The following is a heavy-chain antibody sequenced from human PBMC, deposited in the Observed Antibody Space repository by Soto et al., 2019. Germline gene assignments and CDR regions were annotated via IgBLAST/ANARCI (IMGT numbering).Heavy chain of an antibody. Sequence: GGSLRLSCAASGFTFSDYYMSWIRQAPGKGLEWVSYISSSGSTIYYADSVKGRFTISRDNAKNTLYLQMNSLRAEDTAVYYCARARYFGSSAGMDVWGQGTTVTVSS. CDR1: GFTFSDYY. CDR3: ARARYFGSSAGMDV. V-gene: IGHV3-11*01. J-gene: IGHJ6*02. D-gene: IGHD2-2*01. CDR2: ISSSGSTI.